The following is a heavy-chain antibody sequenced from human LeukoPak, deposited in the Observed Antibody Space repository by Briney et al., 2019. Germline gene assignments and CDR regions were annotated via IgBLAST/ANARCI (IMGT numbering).Heavy chain of an antibody. CDR2: LSGSGGNT. D-gene: IGHD4-17*01. Sequence: GGSLRLSCAASGFTFSSYAMSWVRQSPGKGLEWVSALSGSGGNTFYADSVKGRFTISRDNSKNTLYLHMNSLRAEDTAVYFCARGGGIYGDYFIDYWGQGTRVTVSS. V-gene: IGHV3-23*01. CDR3: ARGGGIYGDYFIDY. J-gene: IGHJ4*02. CDR1: GFTFSSYA.